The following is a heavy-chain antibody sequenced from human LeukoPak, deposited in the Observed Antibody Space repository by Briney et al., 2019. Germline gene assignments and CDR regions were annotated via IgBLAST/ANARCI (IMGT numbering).Heavy chain of an antibody. D-gene: IGHD7-27*01. CDR2: MNANSGNT. CDR3: ARSLLGIRSDCFDY. Sequence: GGSVTVSCKASGYTFTSYDMNWVRQAPGQGLEWMGWMNANSGNTVYAQKVQGRVTMTRTTSISTAYMELSSLRSEDTAVYYCARSLLGIRSDCFDYWGQGTLVTVSS. CDR1: GYTFTSYD. V-gene: IGHV1-8*01. J-gene: IGHJ4*02.